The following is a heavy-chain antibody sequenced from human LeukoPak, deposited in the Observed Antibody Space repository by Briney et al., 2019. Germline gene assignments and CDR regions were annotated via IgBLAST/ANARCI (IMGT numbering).Heavy chain of an antibody. CDR3: ARRGDIVVVPAAIEVGPPFDY. Sequence: PSETLSLTCTVSGGSISSSSYYWGWIRQPPGKGLEWIGEINHSGSTNYNPSLKSRVTISVDTSKNQFSLKLSSVTAADTAVYYCARRGDIVVVPAAIEVGPPFDYWGQGTLVTVSS. CDR2: INHSGST. J-gene: IGHJ4*02. V-gene: IGHV4-39*07. CDR1: GGSISSSSYY. D-gene: IGHD2-2*01.